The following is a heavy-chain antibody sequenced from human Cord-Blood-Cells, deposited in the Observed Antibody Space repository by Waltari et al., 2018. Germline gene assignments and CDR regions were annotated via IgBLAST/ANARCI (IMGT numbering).Heavy chain of an antibody. J-gene: IGHJ4*02. D-gene: IGHD1-26*01. CDR3: ARDRNGIVGAIIYWTFDY. CDR2: IIPIFGTA. V-gene: IGHV1-69*01. Sequence: QVQLVQSGAEVKKPGSSVKVSCKASGGTFSSYAISWVRQHPGQGLEWMGGIIPIFGTANYAQKFQGRVTITADESTSTAYMELSSLRSEDTAVYYCARDRNGIVGAIIYWTFDYWGQGTLVTVSS. CDR1: GGTFSSYA.